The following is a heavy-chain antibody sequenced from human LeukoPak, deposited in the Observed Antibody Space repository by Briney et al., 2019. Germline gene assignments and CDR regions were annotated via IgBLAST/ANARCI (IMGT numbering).Heavy chain of an antibody. CDR1: GGSISSYY. D-gene: IGHD3-22*01. Sequence: SETLSLTCTVSGGSISSYYWSWIRQPPAKGLEWIGYIYYSGSTNCNPSLKSRVTISVDTSKNQFSLKLSSVTAADTAVYYCARMTSSGYFEDYWGQGTLVTVSS. V-gene: IGHV4-59*01. J-gene: IGHJ4*02. CDR2: IYYSGST. CDR3: ARMTSSGYFEDY.